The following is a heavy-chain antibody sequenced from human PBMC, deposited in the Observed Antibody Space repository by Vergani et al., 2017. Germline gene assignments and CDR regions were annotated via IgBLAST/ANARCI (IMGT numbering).Heavy chain of an antibody. CDR1: GFTFSSYW. CDR3: AGDGPQHLWLPNYYYMDV. D-gene: IGHD5-18*01. J-gene: IGHJ6*03. CDR2: IKQDGSEK. V-gene: IGHV3-7*01. Sequence: EVQLVESGGGLVQPGGSLRLSCAASGFTFSSYWMSWVRQAPGKGLEWVANIKQDGSEKYYVDSVKGRFTISRDNAKNSLYLQMNSLRAEDTAVYYCAGDGPQHLWLPNYYYMDVWGKGTTVTVSS.